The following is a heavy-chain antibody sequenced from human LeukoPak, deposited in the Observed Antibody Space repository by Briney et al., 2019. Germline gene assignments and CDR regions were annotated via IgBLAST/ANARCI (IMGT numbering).Heavy chain of an antibody. CDR3: ASGYYDSSGYYYLAFDI. V-gene: IGHV4-59*12. CDR1: GGSISSYY. D-gene: IGHD3-22*01. CDR2: IYYSGST. J-gene: IGHJ3*02. Sequence: SETLSLTCTVSGGSISSYYWSWIRQPPGKGLEWIGYIYYSGSTNYNPSLKSRVTISVDTSKNQFSLKLSSVTAADTAVYYCASGYYDSSGYYYLAFDIWGQGTMVTVSS.